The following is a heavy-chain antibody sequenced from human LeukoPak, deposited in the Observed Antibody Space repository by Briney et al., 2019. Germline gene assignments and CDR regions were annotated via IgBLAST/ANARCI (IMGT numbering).Heavy chain of an antibody. Sequence: GKSLGLSCAASGFRFNGYGMHWVRQAPGKGLEWVAIIWYDGSKKYYADSVKGRFTTSRDSSNNTLYLQMNSLRAEDTATYYCARGSFGIDYWGQGTLVTVSS. D-gene: IGHD3-10*01. CDR1: GFRFNGYG. V-gene: IGHV3-33*01. CDR2: IWYDGSKK. CDR3: ARGSFGIDY. J-gene: IGHJ4*02.